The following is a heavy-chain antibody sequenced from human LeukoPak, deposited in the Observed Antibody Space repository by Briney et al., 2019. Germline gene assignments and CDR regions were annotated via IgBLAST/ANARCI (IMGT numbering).Heavy chain of an antibody. V-gene: IGHV4-59*01. D-gene: IGHD3-10*01. Sequence: SETLSLTCTVSGGSISSYYWSWIRQPPGKGLEWIGYIYYSGSTNYNPSLKGRVTISVDTSKNQFSLKLSSVTAAATAVYYCARTLWFGEVLEPLFDYWGQGTLVTVSS. CDR1: GGSISSYY. CDR3: ARTLWFGEVLEPLFDY. CDR2: IYYSGST. J-gene: IGHJ4*02.